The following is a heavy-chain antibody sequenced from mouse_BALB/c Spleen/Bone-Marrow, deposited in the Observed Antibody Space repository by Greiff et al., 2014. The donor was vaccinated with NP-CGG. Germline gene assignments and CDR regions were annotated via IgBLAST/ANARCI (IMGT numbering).Heavy chain of an antibody. D-gene: IGHD1-1*01. CDR1: GFNIKDTY. CDR3: ARYYYGSSYFDY. V-gene: IGHV14-3*02. Sequence: DVKLQESGAEPVKPGASVKLSCTASGFNIKDTYMHWVKQRPEQGLEWIGRIDPANGNTKYDPKFQGKATITADTSSNTAYLQLSSLTSEDTAVYYCARYYYGSSYFDYWGQGTTLTVSS. J-gene: IGHJ2*01. CDR2: IDPANGNT.